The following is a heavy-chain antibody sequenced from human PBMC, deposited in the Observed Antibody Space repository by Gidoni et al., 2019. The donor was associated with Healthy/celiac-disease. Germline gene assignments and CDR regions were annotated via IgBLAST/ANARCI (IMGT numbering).Heavy chain of an antibody. D-gene: IGHD3-3*01. CDR3: ARHYDRALS. V-gene: IGHV3-21*01. CDR2: ISSSSSYI. CDR1: GFTFSSYS. J-gene: IGHJ4*02. Sequence: EVQLVESGGGLVKPGGSLRLSCAASGFTFSSYSMNWVRQAPGKGLEWVSSISSSSSYINYADSVKGRFTISRDNAKNSLYLQMNSLRAEDTAVYYCARHYDRALSWGQGTLVTVSS.